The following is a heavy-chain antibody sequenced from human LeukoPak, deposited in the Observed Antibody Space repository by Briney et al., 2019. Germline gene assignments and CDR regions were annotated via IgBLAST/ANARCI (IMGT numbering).Heavy chain of an antibody. J-gene: IGHJ6*02. CDR2: MNPNSGNT. CDR3: ARDLDSAGRDGMDV. V-gene: IGHV1-8*01. CDR1: GYTFTSYD. Sequence: ASVKVSCKASGYTFTSYDINWVRQATGQGLEWMGWMNPNSGNTGYAQKFQGRVTMTRNTSISTAYMELSSLRSEDTAVYYCARDLDSAGRDGMDVWSQGTTVTVSS. D-gene: IGHD6-13*01.